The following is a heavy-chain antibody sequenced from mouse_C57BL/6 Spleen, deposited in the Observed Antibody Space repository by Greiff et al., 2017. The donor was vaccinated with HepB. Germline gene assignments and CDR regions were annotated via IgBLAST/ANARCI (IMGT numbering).Heavy chain of an antibody. D-gene: IGHD2-3*01. CDR1: GYTFTDYE. V-gene: IGHV1-15*01. CDR2: IDPETGGT. J-gene: IGHJ2*01. CDR3: TRRDGYLGY. Sequence: VHLQQSGAELVRPGASVTLSCKASGYTFTDYEMHWVKQTPVHGLEWIGAIDPETGGTAYNQKFKGKAILTADKSSSTAYMELRGLTSEESAVYYCTRRDGYLGYWGQGTTLTVSS.